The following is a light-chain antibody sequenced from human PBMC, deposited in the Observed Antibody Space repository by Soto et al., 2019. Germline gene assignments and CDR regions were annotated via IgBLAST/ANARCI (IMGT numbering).Light chain of an antibody. CDR3: QQYNNWPPLT. CDR1: QSVSSN. J-gene: IGKJ4*01. CDR2: GAS. Sequence: EIVMTQSPATLSVSPGERATLSCRASQSVSSNLAWYQQKPGQAPRLLIYGASNRATGIPDRFSGSGSGTEFTLTISTLQSEDFALYYCQQYNNWPPLTFGGGTKVDIK. V-gene: IGKV3D-15*01.